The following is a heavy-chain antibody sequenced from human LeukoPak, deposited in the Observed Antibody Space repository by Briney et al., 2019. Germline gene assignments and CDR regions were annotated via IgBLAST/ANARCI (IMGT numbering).Heavy chain of an antibody. CDR3: ARDLGSSFDP. CDR1: GYTFTGYY. Sequence: ASVKVSCKASGYTFTGYYMHWVRQAPGQGLEWMGWINPNSGGTNYALKFQGRVTMTRDTSISTAYMELSSLRSEDTAVYYCARDLGSSFDPWGQGTLVTVSS. CDR2: INPNSGGT. D-gene: IGHD1-26*01. V-gene: IGHV1-2*02. J-gene: IGHJ5*02.